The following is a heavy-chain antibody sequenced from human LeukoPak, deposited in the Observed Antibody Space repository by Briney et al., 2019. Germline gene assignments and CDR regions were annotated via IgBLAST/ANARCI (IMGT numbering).Heavy chain of an antibody. CDR3: ARGADYYDSSGSDY. CDR2: ITPIFGTA. D-gene: IGHD3-22*01. Sequence: SVKVSCKASGGTFISYAISWVRQAPGQGLEWMGGITPIFGTANYAQKFQGRVTITADKSTSTAYMELSSLRSEDTAVYYCARGADYYDSSGSDYWGQGTLVTVSS. V-gene: IGHV1-69*06. J-gene: IGHJ4*02. CDR1: GGTFISYA.